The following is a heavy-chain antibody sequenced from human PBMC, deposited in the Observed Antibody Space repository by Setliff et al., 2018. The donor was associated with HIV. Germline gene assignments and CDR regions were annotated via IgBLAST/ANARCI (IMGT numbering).Heavy chain of an antibody. CDR3: AAVPWGHSSLIIDH. CDR2: IKSDGTEK. J-gene: IGHJ4*02. CDR1: GFSFNNYY. D-gene: IGHD3-16*01. V-gene: IGHV3-7*01. Sequence: GGSLRLSCIASGFSFNNYYMTWVRQAPGKGLEWVGNIKSDGTEKNYADSVRGRFTISRDNTKNSLYLQMDSLRVEDTAVYYCAAVPWGHSSLIIDHWGQGTPVTVSS.